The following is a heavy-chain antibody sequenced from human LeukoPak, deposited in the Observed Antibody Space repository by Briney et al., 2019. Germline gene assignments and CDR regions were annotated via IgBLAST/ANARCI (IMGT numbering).Heavy chain of an antibody. Sequence: PGGSLRLSCAASGFTFSSYAMNWVRQAPGKGLEWVSAISGSGGSTYYADSVKGRFTISRDNSKNTLYLQMNSLRAEDTAVYYRAKDHCSSTSCYIFDYWGQGTLVTVSS. CDR3: AKDHCSSTSCYIFDY. CDR1: GFTFSSYA. V-gene: IGHV3-23*01. D-gene: IGHD2-2*01. CDR2: ISGSGGST. J-gene: IGHJ4*02.